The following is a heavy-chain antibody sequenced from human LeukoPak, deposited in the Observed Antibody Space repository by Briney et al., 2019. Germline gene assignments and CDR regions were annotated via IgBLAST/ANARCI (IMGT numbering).Heavy chain of an antibody. CDR3: AREAPTYYYYYYMDV. Sequence: SQTLSLTCTVSGGSISSGSYYWSWIRQPAGKGLECIGRIYTSGSTNYNPSLKSRVTISVDTSKNQFSLKLSSVTAADTAVYYCAREAPTYYYYYYMDVWGKGTTVTISS. CDR2: IYTSGST. V-gene: IGHV4-61*02. J-gene: IGHJ6*03. D-gene: IGHD6-6*01. CDR1: GGSISSGSYY.